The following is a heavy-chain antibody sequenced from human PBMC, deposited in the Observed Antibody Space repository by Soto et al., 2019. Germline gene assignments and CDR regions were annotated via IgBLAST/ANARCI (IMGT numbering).Heavy chain of an antibody. Sequence: QVQLVESGGGLVKPGGSLRLSCVGSGFTFSDYYMSWIRQAPGKGLEWVSYASSFGTTTDYADSVKGRFTISRDNAKNSLYVQMNRLRVDDTAVYYCARHSCDSSAFDIWGQGTMVTVSS. CDR1: GFTFSDYY. J-gene: IGHJ3*02. D-gene: IGHD2-21*02. V-gene: IGHV3-11*01. CDR3: ARHSCDSSAFDI. CDR2: ASSFGTTT.